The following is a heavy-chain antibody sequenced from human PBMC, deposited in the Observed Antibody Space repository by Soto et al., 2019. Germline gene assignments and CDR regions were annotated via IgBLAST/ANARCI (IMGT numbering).Heavy chain of an antibody. D-gene: IGHD4-4*01. Sequence: EVQLLESGGGLIQPGGSLRLSCAASGFTFSDYGMSWVRQAPGKGLEWVSSISGSGGSRYYADSVKGRFTISRDNSKNTLYLQMNSLRAEDTALFYCAKSVRVRLTTGFDYWGQGTPVAVSS. CDR3: AKSVRVRLTTGFDY. V-gene: IGHV3-23*01. CDR2: ISGSGGSR. CDR1: GFTFSDYG. J-gene: IGHJ4*02.